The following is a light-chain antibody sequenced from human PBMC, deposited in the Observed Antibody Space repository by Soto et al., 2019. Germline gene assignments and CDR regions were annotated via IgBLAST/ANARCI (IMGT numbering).Light chain of an antibody. CDR2: DAS. V-gene: IGKV3-11*01. Sequence: EIVLTQSPATLSLSPGERATLSCRASQSVSRYLAWYKQKPGQAPRLLIYDASNRATGIPARFSGSGSGTDFTLTISSLEPEDFAVYYRQQRSNWPPLTFGGGTKVEIK. CDR3: QQRSNWPPLT. J-gene: IGKJ4*01. CDR1: QSVSRY.